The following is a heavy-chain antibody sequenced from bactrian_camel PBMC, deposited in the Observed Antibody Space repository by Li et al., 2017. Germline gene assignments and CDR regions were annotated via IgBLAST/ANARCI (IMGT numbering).Heavy chain of an antibody. CDR1: GFLFSVRC. CDR3: AAGGAFGVCQWSGYNY. J-gene: IGHJ4*01. D-gene: IGHD2*01. V-gene: IGHV3S53*01. CDR2: SSRSGSI. Sequence: HVQLVESGGDSVQAGGSLRLSCDTSGFLFSVRCMGWFGQAPGKEREGVASSSRSGSIIYVDSVKGRFILSRDNAKNALYLQMNSLKPEDSGMYFCAAGGAFGVCQWSGYNYFGQGTQVTVS.